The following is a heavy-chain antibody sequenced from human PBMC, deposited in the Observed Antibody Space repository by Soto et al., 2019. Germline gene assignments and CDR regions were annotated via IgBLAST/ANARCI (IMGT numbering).Heavy chain of an antibody. D-gene: IGHD6-13*01. J-gene: IGHJ4*02. CDR1: GGSFSGYY. Sequence: NPSETLSLTCAVYGGSFSGYYWSWIRQPPGKGLEWIGEINHSGSTNYNPSLKSRVTISVDTSKNQFSLKLSSVTAADTAVYYCARGWPYSSSWYFDYWGQGTLVTVSS. CDR2: INHSGST. CDR3: ARGWPYSSSWYFDY. V-gene: IGHV4-34*01.